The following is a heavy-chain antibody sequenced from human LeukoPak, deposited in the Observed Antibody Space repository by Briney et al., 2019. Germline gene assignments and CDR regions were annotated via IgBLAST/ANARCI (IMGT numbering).Heavy chain of an antibody. CDR2: ISGSGGST. D-gene: IGHD3-3*01. Sequence: GGSLRLSCAASGFTFSSYAMSWVRQAPGKGLEWVSAISGSGGSTYYADSVKGRFTISRDNSKNTLHLQMNSLRAEDTAIYYCAKDTPRRITIFGVVTQDYWGQGTLVTVSS. V-gene: IGHV3-23*01. CDR1: GFTFSSYA. CDR3: AKDTPRRITIFGVVTQDY. J-gene: IGHJ4*02.